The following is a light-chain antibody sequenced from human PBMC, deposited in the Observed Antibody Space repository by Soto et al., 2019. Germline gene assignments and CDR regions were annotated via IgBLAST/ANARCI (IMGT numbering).Light chain of an antibody. CDR1: QSISSS. V-gene: IGKV3-15*01. J-gene: IGKJ4*01. CDR2: GAS. Sequence: EIVMTQSPATLSVSPGERATLSCRASQSISSSLAWYQQKPGQAPRLLIYGASTRTTGIPARFGGSGSGTEFTLTISSLQSEDTAVYYCQQYNDWLTFGGGTKVEIK. CDR3: QQYNDWLT.